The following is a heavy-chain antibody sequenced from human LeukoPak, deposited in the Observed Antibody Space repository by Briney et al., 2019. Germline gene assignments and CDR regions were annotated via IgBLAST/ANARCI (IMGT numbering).Heavy chain of an antibody. Sequence: SETLSLTCTVSSGSISTSNYYWGWVRQPPGKALEWIGNIFYTGSTYYSPSLKSRVTISLDTSKNQFSLKLSSVTAADTAVYYCARLTTTVARLDYWGQGTLVTVSS. J-gene: IGHJ4*02. CDR3: ARLTTTVARLDY. CDR2: IFYTGST. D-gene: IGHD4-17*01. CDR1: SGSISTSNYY. V-gene: IGHV4-39*07.